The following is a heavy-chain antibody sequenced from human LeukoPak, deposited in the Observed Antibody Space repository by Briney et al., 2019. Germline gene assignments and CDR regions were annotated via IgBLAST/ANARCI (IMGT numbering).Heavy chain of an antibody. V-gene: IGHV4-34*01. D-gene: IGHD5-18*01. J-gene: IGHJ6*03. CDR3: ARVGYSYVINDWSRTGLGAYPTKYYYHMDV. CDR1: GGSFSDYY. CDR2: IHPSGST. Sequence: PSETLSLTCTVYGGSFSDYYWGWIRQPPGKGLEWIGEIHPSGSTNYSPSLKSRVTISLDASKKQLSLKLSLVAAADTAVYFCARVGYSYVINDWSRTGLGAYPTKYYYHMDVWDKGTTVTVSS.